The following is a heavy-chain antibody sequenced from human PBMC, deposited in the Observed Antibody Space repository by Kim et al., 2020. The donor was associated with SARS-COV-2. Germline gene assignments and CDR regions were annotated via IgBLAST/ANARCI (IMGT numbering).Heavy chain of an antibody. CDR3: ARVRGVRLLFDD. CDR1: GDSLDGNY. J-gene: IGHJ4*02. D-gene: IGHD3-10*01. CDR2: IYYTGAT. V-gene: IGHV4-59*01. Sequence: SETLSLTCTVSGDSLDGNYWGWIRQPPGKGLEWIGYIYYTGATNYNRSLTSRVSISIDTSKNQFSLKLRFVTAAATAVYYCARVRGVRLLFDDWGQGTLVTVSS.